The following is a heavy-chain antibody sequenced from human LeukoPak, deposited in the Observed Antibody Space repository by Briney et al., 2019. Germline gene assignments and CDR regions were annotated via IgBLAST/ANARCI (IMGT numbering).Heavy chain of an antibody. V-gene: IGHV4-31*03. CDR2: IYYSGST. D-gene: IGHD2-2*01. CDR1: GGSISSGGYY. Sequence: PSETLSLTCTVSGGSISSGGYYWSWIRQHPGKGLEWIGYIYYSGSTYYNPSLKSRVTISVDTSKNQFSLKLSSVTAADTAVYYCARSNGVLAATDYWGQGTLVTVSS. CDR3: ARSNGVLAATDY. J-gene: IGHJ4*02.